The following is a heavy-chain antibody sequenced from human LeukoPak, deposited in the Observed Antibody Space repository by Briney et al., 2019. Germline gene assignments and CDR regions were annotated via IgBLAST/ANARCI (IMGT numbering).Heavy chain of an antibody. J-gene: IGHJ4*02. CDR3: AKQGLVRCFDY. CDR2: SSDSGST. Sequence: KTSETLSLTCTVSGGSIASSGYYWGWLRQPQGKGLVWIGSSSDSGSTYYNPAHRRLVTITVDTTNTQFSQMRSSGAAADAAEYYWAKQGLVRCFDYWGQGTLVTVSS. CDR1: GGSIASSGYY. V-gene: IGHV4-39*01. D-gene: IGHD6-19*01.